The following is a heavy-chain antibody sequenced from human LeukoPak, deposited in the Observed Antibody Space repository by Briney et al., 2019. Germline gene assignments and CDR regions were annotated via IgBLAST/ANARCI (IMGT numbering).Heavy chain of an antibody. CDR2: INGDGSDT. J-gene: IGHJ4*02. Sequence: GVSLRLSCAASGFTFKDSWMYWVRQAPGKGLVWVSCINGDGSDTNYVDSVRGRFTISRDNAKNTLYLQMNSLRAEDTAVYYCARDAEYYYDSSGYLLDYWGQGTLVTVSS. V-gene: IGHV3-74*01. D-gene: IGHD3-22*01. CDR1: GFTFKDSW. CDR3: ARDAEYYYDSSGYLLDY.